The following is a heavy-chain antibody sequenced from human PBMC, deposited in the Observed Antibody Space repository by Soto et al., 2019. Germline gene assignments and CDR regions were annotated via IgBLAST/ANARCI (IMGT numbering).Heavy chain of an antibody. Sequence: SETLSFTCTVSGGSISSSDDSWGWIRRPPGKGLEWIGSTYYSGNTYYNPSLKSRVTISVDTSKNQFSLKLSSVTAADTAVYHCARHTIFGVVIIPWFDPWGQGSLVTVSS. CDR1: GGSISSSDDS. J-gene: IGHJ5*02. CDR2: TYYSGNT. V-gene: IGHV4-39*01. D-gene: IGHD3-3*01. CDR3: ARHTIFGVVIIPWFDP.